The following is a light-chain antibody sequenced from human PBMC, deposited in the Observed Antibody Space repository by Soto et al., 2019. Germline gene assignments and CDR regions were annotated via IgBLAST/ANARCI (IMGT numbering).Light chain of an antibody. Sequence: FVITHSPLSLPFTLLQPSSISCMSNQSLLHSDGIAYFSWFQQRPGRSPRRLIYKVSNRDSGVPARFSGSGSGTDFALKISRVEAEDVGVYYCMQGTHWPITFGQGTRLEIK. V-gene: IGKV2-30*02. CDR2: KVS. CDR1: QSLLHSDGIAY. J-gene: IGKJ5*01. CDR3: MQGTHWPIT.